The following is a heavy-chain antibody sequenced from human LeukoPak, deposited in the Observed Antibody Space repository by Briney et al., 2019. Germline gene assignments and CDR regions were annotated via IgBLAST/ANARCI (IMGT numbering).Heavy chain of an antibody. V-gene: IGHV3-23*01. D-gene: IGHD5/OR15-5a*01. Sequence: GGSLRLSCAASGFTFSSFAMSWVRQAPGKGLEWVSSISGSGGSTYYADSVKGRFIISRDNSKNTLYLQMNSLRAEGTAVYYCAKSTGSGVYRPFDPWGQGTLVTVSS. J-gene: IGHJ5*02. CDR3: AKSTGSGVYRPFDP. CDR1: GFTFSSFA. CDR2: ISGSGGST.